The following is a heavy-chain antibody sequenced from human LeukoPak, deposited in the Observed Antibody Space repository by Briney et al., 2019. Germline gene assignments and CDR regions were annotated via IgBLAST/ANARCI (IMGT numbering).Heavy chain of an antibody. V-gene: IGHV3-48*02. CDR1: GFTFSSYD. J-gene: IGHJ6*03. D-gene: IGHD3-10*01. Sequence: GGSLRLSCAASGFTFSSYDMNWVRQAPGKGLEWVSYISSSSSTIYYADSVKGRFTISRDNAKDSLYLQMNSLRDEDTAVYYCARGKTGSYYSRSYYMDVWGKGTTVTISS. CDR2: ISSSSSTI. CDR3: ARGKTGSYYSRSYYMDV.